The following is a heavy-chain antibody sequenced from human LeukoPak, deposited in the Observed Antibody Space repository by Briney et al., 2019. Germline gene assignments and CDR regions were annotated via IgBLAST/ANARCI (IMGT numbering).Heavy chain of an antibody. D-gene: IGHD2/OR15-2a*01. V-gene: IGHV4-61*02. Sequence: PSETLSLTCTESGGSISSDDYYWNWIRQPAGRGLEWIGRIYTTGNTMYNPSLESRVSMPIDTSKNQVSLKVKSVTAADTAVYYCARGGTLFTFFDSWGQGTLVTVSS. CDR1: GGSISSDDYY. CDR2: IYTTGNT. J-gene: IGHJ4*02. CDR3: ARGGTLFTFFDS.